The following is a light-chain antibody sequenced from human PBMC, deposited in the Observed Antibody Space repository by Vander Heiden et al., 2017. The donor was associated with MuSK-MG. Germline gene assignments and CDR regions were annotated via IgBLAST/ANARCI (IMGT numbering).Light chain of an antibody. CDR1: KLGDKY. CDR3: QAWDSNIVV. J-gene: IGLJ2*01. Sequence: SYEVTQPPSVSVSPGQTASITCSGDKLGDKYACWYQQKPGQSPGLVIYQDTKRPSGIPERFSGSNSGNTATLTISGTQAMDEADYYCQAWDSNIVVFAGGTKLTVL. V-gene: IGLV3-1*01. CDR2: QDT.